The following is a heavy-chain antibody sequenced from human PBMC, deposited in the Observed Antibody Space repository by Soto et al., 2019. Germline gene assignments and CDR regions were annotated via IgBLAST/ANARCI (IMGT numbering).Heavy chain of an antibody. CDR2: IYPGDSDT. CDR3: ARHVEAYYDFWSGPYYGMDV. CDR1: GYSFTSYW. D-gene: IGHD3-3*01. Sequence: GESLKISCKGSGYSFTSYWIGWVRQMPGKGLEWMGIIYPGDSDTRYSPSFQGQVTISADKSISTAYLQWSSLKASDTAMYYCARHVEAYYDFWSGPYYGMDVWGQGTTVTVSS. J-gene: IGHJ6*02. V-gene: IGHV5-51*01.